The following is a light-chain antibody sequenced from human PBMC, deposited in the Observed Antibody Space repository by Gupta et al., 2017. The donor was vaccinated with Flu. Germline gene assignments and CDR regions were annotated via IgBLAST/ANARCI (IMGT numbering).Light chain of an antibody. CDR3: MQAKQIPRT. V-gene: IGKV2-24*01. CDR1: QSLVHSDGRTY. J-gene: IGKJ1*01. CDR2: EIS. Sequence: VTPGQPASISCRSSQSLVHSDGRTYLSWLHQRPGQPPRLLISEISKRCSGVPDRFSGSGAGTEFTLKISRVEAEDVGVYYCMQAKQIPRTFGQGTKVEIK.